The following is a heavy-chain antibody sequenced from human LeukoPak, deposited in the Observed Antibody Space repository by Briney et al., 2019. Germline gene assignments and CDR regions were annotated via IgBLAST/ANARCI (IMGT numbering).Heavy chain of an antibody. CDR1: GGSISDYY. J-gene: IGHJ2*01. CDR3: ATSRGYFDL. Sequence: PSETLSLTCTVSGGSISDYYWSWLRQPPGKGLEWIGYIYYSGSTNYNPSLKTPVTISVDTSKNQFSLKLSSVTAADTAVYYCATSRGYFDLWGRGTLVTVSS. V-gene: IGHV4-59*01. CDR2: IYYSGST.